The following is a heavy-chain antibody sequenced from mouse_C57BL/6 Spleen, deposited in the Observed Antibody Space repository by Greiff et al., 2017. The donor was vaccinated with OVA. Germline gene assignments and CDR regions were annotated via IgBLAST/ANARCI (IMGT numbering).Heavy chain of an antibody. J-gene: IGHJ3*01. V-gene: IGHV1-50*01. CDR2: IDPSDSYT. D-gene: IGHD3-2*02. Sequence: QVQLQQSGAELVKPGASVKLSCKASGYTFTSYWMQWVKQRPGQGLEWIGEIDPSDSYTNYNQKFKGKATLTVDTSSSTAYMQLSSLTSDDSAVYYCARRDSSGSAWFAYWGQGTLVTVSA. CDR1: GYTFTSYW. CDR3: ARRDSSGSAWFAY.